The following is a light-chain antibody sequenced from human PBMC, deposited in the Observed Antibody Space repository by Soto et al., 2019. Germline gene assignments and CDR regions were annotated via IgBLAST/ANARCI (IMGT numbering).Light chain of an antibody. CDR1: LILLYSSSNKNN. CDR2: WVS. Sequence: DIVMTQSPDSRAVSLGERASINCKSILILLYSSSNKNNLAWYQQKPGQPPRLLIYWVSTRDSGVPDRFSGSESGTDFTLTISSLQAEDVAVYYCQQYYSTPLTFGGGTKVDIK. V-gene: IGKV4-1*01. CDR3: QQYYSTPLT. J-gene: IGKJ4*01.